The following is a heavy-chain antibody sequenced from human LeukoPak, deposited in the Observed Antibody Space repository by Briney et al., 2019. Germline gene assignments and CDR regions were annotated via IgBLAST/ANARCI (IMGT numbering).Heavy chain of an antibody. J-gene: IGHJ4*02. Sequence: PSETLSLTCTVSGGSISSGGYYWSWIRQPPGKGLEWTGYIYHSGSTYYNPSLKSRVTISVDRSKNQFSLKLSSVTAADTAVYYCARITIFGVSFDYWGQGTLVTVSS. CDR1: GGSISSGGYY. CDR2: IYHSGST. CDR3: ARITIFGVSFDY. V-gene: IGHV4-30-2*01. D-gene: IGHD3-3*01.